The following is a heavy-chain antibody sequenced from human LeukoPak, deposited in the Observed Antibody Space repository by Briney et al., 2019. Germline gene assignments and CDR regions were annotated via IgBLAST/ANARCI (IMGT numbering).Heavy chain of an antibody. D-gene: IGHD2-15*01. V-gene: IGHV3-53*01. CDR2: IYSGGSA. J-gene: IGHJ4*02. Sequence: GRSLRLSCAASGFSVTNIYMTWVRQAPGKGLEWVSGIYSGGSAFYADSVKGRFTVSRDESQNTLYLHMNSLRGDDTAVYFCGGSRFDCWGQGTLVTVSS. CDR3: GGSRFDC. CDR1: GFSVTNIY.